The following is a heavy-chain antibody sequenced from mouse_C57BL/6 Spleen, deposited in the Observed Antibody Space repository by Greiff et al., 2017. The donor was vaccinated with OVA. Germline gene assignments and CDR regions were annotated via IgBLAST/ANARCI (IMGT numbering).Heavy chain of an antibody. CDR1: GYTFTSYW. J-gene: IGHJ2*01. V-gene: IGHV1-64*01. CDR2: IHPNSGST. D-gene: IGHD2-3*01. CDR3: ARRGYDGYFYFDY. Sequence: QVQLKQPGAELVKPGASVKLSCKASGYTFTSYWMHWVKQRPGQGLEWIGMIHPNSGSTNYNEKFKSKATLTVDKSSSTAYMQLSSLTSEDSAVYYCARRGYDGYFYFDYWGQGTTLTVSS.